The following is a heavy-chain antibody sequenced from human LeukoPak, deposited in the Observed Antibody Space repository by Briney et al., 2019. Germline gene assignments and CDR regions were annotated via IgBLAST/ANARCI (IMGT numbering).Heavy chain of an antibody. CDR3: AKDPPYGGLAYYYYYYMDV. D-gene: IGHD4-23*01. J-gene: IGHJ6*03. CDR2: ISGSGGST. CDR1: GFTFSSYA. Sequence: TGGSLRLSCAASGFTFSSYAMSWVRQAPGKGLEWVSAISGSGGSTYYADSVKGRFTISRDNSKNTLYLQMNSLRAEDTAVYYCAKDPPYGGLAYYYYYYMDVWGKGTTVTVSS. V-gene: IGHV3-23*01.